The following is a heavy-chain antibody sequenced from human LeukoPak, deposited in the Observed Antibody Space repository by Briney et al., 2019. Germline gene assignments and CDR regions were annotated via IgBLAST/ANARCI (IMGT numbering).Heavy chain of an antibody. D-gene: IGHD3-22*01. CDR3: ARADLSSGRRGDAFDI. J-gene: IGHJ3*02. CDR2: INPSGGST. CDR1: GYTFTSYY. V-gene: IGHV1-46*01. Sequence: ASVKVSCKASGYTFTSYYMHWVRQAPGQGLEWMGIINPSGGSTSYAQKFQGRVTMSRDMSTSTVYMELSSLRSEDTAVYYCARADLSSGRRGDAFDIWGQGTMVTVSS.